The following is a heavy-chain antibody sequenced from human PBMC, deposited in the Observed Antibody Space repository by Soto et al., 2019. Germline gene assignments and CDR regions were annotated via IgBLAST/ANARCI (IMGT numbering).Heavy chain of an antibody. CDR3: TVRGVIIRTSAIAEYFRH. CDR2: TRNKVNSYTT. CDR1: GFTFSDHY. D-gene: IGHD3-10*01. J-gene: IGHJ1*01. V-gene: IGHV3-72*01. Sequence: EVQLVESGGGLVQPGGSLRLSCAASGFTFSDHYMDWVRQAPGKGLEWVGRTRNKVNSYTTEYAASGKGRFTISRHGSKNALYLQMNSLKTADKAVYYGTVRGVIIRTSAIAEYFRHWGQGTLVNGS.